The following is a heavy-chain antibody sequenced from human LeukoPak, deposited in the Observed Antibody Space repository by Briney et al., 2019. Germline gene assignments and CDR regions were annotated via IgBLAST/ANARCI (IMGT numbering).Heavy chain of an antibody. CDR2: INHSGKT. Sequence: PSETLSLTCDVYGGSLIGHYWSWIRQPPGKGLEWIGEINHSGKTNYNPSLKNRVTISPDTSKNQTSLRLSAVTAADTAVYHCARGGIMVRQSINFLFFYAMDVWGHGTTVTVSS. D-gene: IGHD3-10*01. CDR3: ARGGIMVRQSINFLFFYAMDV. J-gene: IGHJ6*02. CDR1: GGSLIGHY. V-gene: IGHV4-34*01.